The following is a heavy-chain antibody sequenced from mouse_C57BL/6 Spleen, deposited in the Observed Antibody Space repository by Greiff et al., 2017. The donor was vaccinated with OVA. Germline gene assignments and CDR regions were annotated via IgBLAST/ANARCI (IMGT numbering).Heavy chain of an antibody. Sequence: QVQLKQPGAELVKPGASVKLSCKASGYTFTSYWMHWVKQRPGQGLEWIGMIHPNSGSTNYNEKFKSKATLTVDKSSSTAYMQLSSLTSEDSAVYYCARVGYDGYSTFAYWGQGTLVTVSA. D-gene: IGHD2-3*01. J-gene: IGHJ3*01. CDR1: GYTFTSYW. CDR2: IHPNSGST. V-gene: IGHV1-64*01. CDR3: ARVGYDGYSTFAY.